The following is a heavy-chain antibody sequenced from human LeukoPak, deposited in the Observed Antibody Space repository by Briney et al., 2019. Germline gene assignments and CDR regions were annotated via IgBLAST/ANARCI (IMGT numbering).Heavy chain of an antibody. J-gene: IGHJ4*02. CDR3: AIDLYYYGSGSDYNPSYYFDY. Sequence: ASVKPSCKASGYTFSSYGISWGRQAPGQGVEGRVWISAYNGNTNYAQKLQGRVTMTTATSTSTAYMELRSLRSDDTAVYYCAIDLYYYGSGSDYNPSYYFDYWGQGTLVTVSS. CDR2: ISAYNGNT. CDR1: GYTFSSYG. V-gene: IGHV1-18*01. D-gene: IGHD3-10*01.